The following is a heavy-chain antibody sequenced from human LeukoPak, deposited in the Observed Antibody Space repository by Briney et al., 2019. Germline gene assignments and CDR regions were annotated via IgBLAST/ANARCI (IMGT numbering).Heavy chain of an antibody. CDR1: GFTFDDYG. CDR2: ISSSSSYI. V-gene: IGHV3-21*01. J-gene: IGHJ4*02. D-gene: IGHD4-17*01. Sequence: GGSLRLSCAASGFTFDDYGMSWVRQAPGKGLEWVSSISSSSSYINYADSVKGRFTISRDNAKNSLYLQMNSLRAEDTAVYYCARDLGYGDNGLDYWGQGTLVTVSS. CDR3: ARDLGYGDNGLDY.